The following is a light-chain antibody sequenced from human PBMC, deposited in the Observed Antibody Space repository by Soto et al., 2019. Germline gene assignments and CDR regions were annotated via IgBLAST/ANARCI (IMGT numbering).Light chain of an antibody. CDR3: QHYGNSPPSVT. Sequence: ESVLTQSQGTLSLSPGERVTLSCRASQTFGRTYLAWYQQKPGQSPRLLIYDASSRATGIPDRFSGSGSGTDFTLTISRLEPEDFAVYYCQHYGNSPPSVTFGPGTKVDIK. V-gene: IGKV3-20*01. J-gene: IGKJ3*01. CDR2: DAS. CDR1: QTFGRTY.